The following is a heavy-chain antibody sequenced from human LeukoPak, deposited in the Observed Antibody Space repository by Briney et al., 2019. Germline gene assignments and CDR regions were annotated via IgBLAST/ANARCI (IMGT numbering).Heavy chain of an antibody. J-gene: IGHJ6*03. D-gene: IGHD3-16*01. V-gene: IGHV1-2*02. Sequence: ASVKVSCKASGYTFTGYYIHWVRQAPGQGLEWMGWINPNSGGTTYAQKFQGRVTMTRDTSITTAYMELSWLRSDDTAVYYCARDDYKTLYYYYYMDVWGKGTTVIVSS. CDR3: ARDDYKTLYYYYYMDV. CDR2: INPNSGGT. CDR1: GYTFTGYY.